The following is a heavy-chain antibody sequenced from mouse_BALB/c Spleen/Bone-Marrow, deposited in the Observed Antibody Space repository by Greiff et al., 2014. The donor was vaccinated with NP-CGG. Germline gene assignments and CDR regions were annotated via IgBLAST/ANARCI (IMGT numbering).Heavy chain of an antibody. CDR1: GFTFSNFA. CDR2: ISSGGSA. Sequence: EVKLVESGGGLVKPGGSLKLSCAASGFTFSNFAMSWVRQTPDKRLEWVASISSGGSAYYPDSVKGRLSISRDNARDILFLQMSSLRSEDTAMYYCARGYDYDFDYWGQGTTLTVS. CDR3: ARGYDYDFDY. V-gene: IGHV5-6-5*01. D-gene: IGHD2-4*01. J-gene: IGHJ2*01.